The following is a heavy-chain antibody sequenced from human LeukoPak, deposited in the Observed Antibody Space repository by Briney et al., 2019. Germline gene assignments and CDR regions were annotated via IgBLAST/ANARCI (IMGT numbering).Heavy chain of an antibody. CDR2: IYHRGST. CDR3: ARTYYYDSSGPYY. CDR1: GGSISSSSYY. D-gene: IGHD3-22*01. Sequence: SETLSLTCTVSGGSISSSSYYWGWIRQPPGKGLEWIGSIYHRGSTYYNPSLESRVTISVDTSKNQFSLKLSSVTAADTAVYYCARTYYYDSSGPYYWGQGTLVTVSS. J-gene: IGHJ4*02. V-gene: IGHV4-39*07.